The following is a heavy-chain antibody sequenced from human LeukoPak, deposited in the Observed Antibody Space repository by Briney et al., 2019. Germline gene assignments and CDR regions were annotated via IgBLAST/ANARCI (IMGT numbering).Heavy chain of an antibody. D-gene: IGHD6-19*01. Sequence: GGSLRLSCAASGFTFSSYWMSWVRQAPGKGLEWVANIKKDGSEKYYVDSVKGRFTISRDNAKTSLYLQMNSLKTEDTAVYYCTRVGSPGIPSSGWYVVVGGYWGQGTLVTVSS. J-gene: IGHJ4*02. CDR2: IKKDGSEK. V-gene: IGHV3-7*03. CDR1: GFTFSSYW. CDR3: TRVGSPGIPSSGWYVVVGGY.